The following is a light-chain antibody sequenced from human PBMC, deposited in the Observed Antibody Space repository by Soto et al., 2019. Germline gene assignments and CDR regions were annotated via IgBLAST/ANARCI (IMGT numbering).Light chain of an antibody. CDR3: LQDHNYPLM. V-gene: IGKV1-6*02. Sequence: AIQMAQSPSSLSASVGDRVTITCRASQGIGNDVGWFQQKPGKAPKLLIYAAATLQSGVPSRFSGSRSGTDFTLTISSLQPEDFATYYCLQDHNYPLMFGGGTKVEIK. J-gene: IGKJ4*02. CDR2: AAA. CDR1: QGIGND.